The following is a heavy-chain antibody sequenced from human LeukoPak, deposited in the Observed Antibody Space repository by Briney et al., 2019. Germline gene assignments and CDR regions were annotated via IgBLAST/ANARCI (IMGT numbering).Heavy chain of an antibody. D-gene: IGHD3-10*01. CDR1: GYTFTSYG. V-gene: IGHV1-18*01. Sequence: ASVKVSCKASGYTFTSYGISWVRQAPGQGLEWMGWISAYNGNTNYAQKLQGRVTMTTDTSTSTAYMELRSLRSDDTAVYYCARDYKGGYYYGSGSYPPGPYWGQGTLVTVSS. CDR3: ARDYKGGYYYGSGSYPPGPY. J-gene: IGHJ4*02. CDR2: ISAYNGNT.